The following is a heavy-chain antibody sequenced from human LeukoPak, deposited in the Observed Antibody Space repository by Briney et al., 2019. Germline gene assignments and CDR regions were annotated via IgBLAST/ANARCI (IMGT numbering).Heavy chain of an antibody. CDR2: ISSSSTI. CDR1: GFTFSSYS. J-gene: IGHJ3*02. Sequence: GGSLRPSCAASGFTFSSYSMNWVRQAPGKGLEWVSYISSSSTIYYADSVKGRFTISRDNAKNSLYLQMNSLRAEDTAVYYCSRHILLWFGEPTYDAFDIWGQGTMVTVSS. V-gene: IGHV3-48*01. D-gene: IGHD3-10*01. CDR3: SRHILLWFGEPTYDAFDI.